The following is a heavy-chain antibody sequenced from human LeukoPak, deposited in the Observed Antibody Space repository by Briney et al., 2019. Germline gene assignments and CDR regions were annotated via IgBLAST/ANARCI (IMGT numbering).Heavy chain of an antibody. J-gene: IGHJ3*02. V-gene: IGHV7-4-1*02. Sequence: ASVKVSCKASGYTFTSYGISWVRQAPGQGLEWMGWINTNTGNPTYAQGFTGRFVFSLDTSVSTAYLQISSLEAEDTAVYYCARAGRQQLVYDAFDIWGQGTMVTVSS. D-gene: IGHD6-13*01. CDR2: INTNTGNP. CDR1: GYTFTSYG. CDR3: ARAGRQQLVYDAFDI.